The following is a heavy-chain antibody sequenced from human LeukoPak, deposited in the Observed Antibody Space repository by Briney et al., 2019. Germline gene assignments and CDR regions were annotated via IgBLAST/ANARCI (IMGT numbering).Heavy chain of an antibody. Sequence: SQTLSLTCAISGDSVSSNSAAWHWIRQSPSRGLEWLGRTYYRSKWYNDYALSVKSRISINADASKNQLSLQLNSVTPEDTAVYYCAREGEVGTTWSWSDTWGQGTLVTVSS. J-gene: IGHJ5*02. CDR2: TYYRSKWYN. CDR3: AREGEVGTTWSWSDT. V-gene: IGHV6-1*01. CDR1: GDSVSSNSAA. D-gene: IGHD1-26*01.